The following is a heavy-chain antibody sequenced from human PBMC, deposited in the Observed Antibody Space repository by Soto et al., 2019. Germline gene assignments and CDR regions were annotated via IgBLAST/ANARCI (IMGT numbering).Heavy chain of an antibody. CDR1: GFTFSSYG. CDR3: AKDRWGPTYYYYGMDV. V-gene: IGHV3-30*18. J-gene: IGHJ6*02. CDR2: ISYDGSNK. Sequence: PGGSLRLSCAAPGFTFSSYGMHWVRQAPGKGLEWVAVISYDGSNKYYADSVKGRFTISRDNSKNTLYLQMNSLRAEDTAVYYCAKDRWGPTYYYYGMDVWGQGTTVTVSS. D-gene: IGHD7-27*01.